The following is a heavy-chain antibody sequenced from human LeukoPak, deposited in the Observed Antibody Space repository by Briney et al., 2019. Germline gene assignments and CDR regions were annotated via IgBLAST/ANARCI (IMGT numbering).Heavy chain of an antibody. V-gene: IGHV4-38-2*01. Sequence: SETLSLTCAVSGYSISSGYYWGWIRQPPGKGLEWIRSIYHSGSTYYNPSLKSRVTISVDTSKNQFSLKLSSVTAADTAVYYCARHVYHPVTTVWAFDIWGQGTMVTVSS. D-gene: IGHD4-17*01. CDR3: ARHVYHPVTTVWAFDI. CDR2: IYHSGST. CDR1: GYSISSGYY. J-gene: IGHJ3*02.